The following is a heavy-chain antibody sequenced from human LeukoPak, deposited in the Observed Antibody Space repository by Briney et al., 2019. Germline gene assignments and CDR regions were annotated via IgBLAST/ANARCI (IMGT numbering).Heavy chain of an antibody. Sequence: PSETLSLTGSVSGYSISSGYYWGWIRQPPGKGLEWIGSIYHSGSTYYNPSLKSRVTISVDTSKNQFSLKLSSVTAAGTAVYYCARDWVLGGSYTGFDYWGQGTLVTVSS. CDR3: ARDWVLGGSYTGFDY. J-gene: IGHJ4*02. CDR2: IYHSGST. D-gene: IGHD1-26*01. V-gene: IGHV4-38-2*02. CDR1: GYSISSGYY.